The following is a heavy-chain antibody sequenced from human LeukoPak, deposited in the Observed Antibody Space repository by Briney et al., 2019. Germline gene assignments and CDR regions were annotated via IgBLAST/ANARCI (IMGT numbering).Heavy chain of an antibody. CDR3: ARVPPYSGSYYTY. Sequence: GGSLRLSCAASGFTFSDCWMSWVRQAPGKGLEWVANIKHDGSEIYYVDSVKGRFTISRDNAKNSLYLQMNSLRAEDTAVYYCARVPPYSGSYYTYWGQGTLLTVSS. D-gene: IGHD1-26*01. J-gene: IGHJ4*02. CDR2: IKHDGSEI. V-gene: IGHV3-7*04. CDR1: GFTFSDCW.